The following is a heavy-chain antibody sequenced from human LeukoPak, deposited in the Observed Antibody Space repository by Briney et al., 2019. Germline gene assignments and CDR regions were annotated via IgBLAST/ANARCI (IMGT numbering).Heavy chain of an antibody. CDR3: ARVTHSGGDWRHDY. Sequence: GGSLRLSCAASGFTFSDYYMSWIRQAPGKGLEWVSYISSGSTIYYSDSVKGRFTISRDNAKNSLYLQMNSLRSEDTAVYYCARVTHSGGDWRHDYWGQGTLVTVSS. CDR1: GFTFSDYY. CDR2: ISSGSTI. J-gene: IGHJ4*02. D-gene: IGHD2-21*02. V-gene: IGHV3-11*04.